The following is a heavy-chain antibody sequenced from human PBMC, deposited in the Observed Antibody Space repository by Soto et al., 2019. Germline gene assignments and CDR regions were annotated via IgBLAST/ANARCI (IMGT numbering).Heavy chain of an antibody. CDR1: GFTFSSYS. CDR3: ARVGAYFGEFDYFDY. V-gene: IGHV3-21*01. Sequence: EVQLVESGGGLVKPGGSLRLSCAASGFTFSSYSMNWVRQAPGKGLEWVSSISRNSDYIYYSDSVKGRFIISRDNARTSLYLHMNCLRAEDTAVYYCARVGAYFGEFDYFDYWGQGALVTVSS. D-gene: IGHD3-10*01. J-gene: IGHJ4*02. CDR2: ISRNSDYI.